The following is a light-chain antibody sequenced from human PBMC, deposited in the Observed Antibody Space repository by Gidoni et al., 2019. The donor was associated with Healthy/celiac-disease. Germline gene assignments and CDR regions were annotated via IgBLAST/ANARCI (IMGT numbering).Light chain of an antibody. CDR3: QPYNSYWT. Sequence: DIQMTQSPSTLSASVGDRVTITCRASQSISSWLAWYQQKPGKAPKLLIYKASSLESGVPSRFSGSGSGTEFTLTIISLQPDDLATYYCQPYNSYWTFGQGTKVEIK. CDR2: KAS. CDR1: QSISSW. J-gene: IGKJ1*01. V-gene: IGKV1-5*03.